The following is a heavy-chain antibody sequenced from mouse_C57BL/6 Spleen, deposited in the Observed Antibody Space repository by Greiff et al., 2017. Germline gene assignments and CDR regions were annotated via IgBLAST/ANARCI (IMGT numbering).Heavy chain of an antibody. V-gene: IGHV14-4*01. Sequence: VQLQQSGAELVRPGASVKLSCTASGFNIKDDYMHWVKQRPEHGLEWIGWIDPEYGDTAYASKFQGQAIITADTSSNTAYMELRSLTSEDTAVYDYTTWLTTVVATDYGGQGTPLTVSS. J-gene: IGHJ2*01. CDR3: TTWLTTVVATDY. CDR2: IDPEYGDT. CDR1: GFNIKDDY. D-gene: IGHD1-1*01.